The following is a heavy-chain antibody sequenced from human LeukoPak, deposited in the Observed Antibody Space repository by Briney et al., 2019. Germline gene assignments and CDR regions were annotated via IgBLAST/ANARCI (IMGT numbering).Heavy chain of an antibody. D-gene: IGHD2-2*02. CDR2: IYTSGST. CDR3: ARQNARCSSTSSYTKGWFDP. Sequence: PSETLSLTCTVSVGSISSYYWSWIRQPPGKGLEWIGYIYTSGSTNYNPSLKSRVTISVDTSKNQFSLKLSSVTAADTAVYYCARQNARCSSTSSYTKGWFDPWGQGTLVTVSS. J-gene: IGHJ5*02. V-gene: IGHV4-4*09. CDR1: VGSISSYY.